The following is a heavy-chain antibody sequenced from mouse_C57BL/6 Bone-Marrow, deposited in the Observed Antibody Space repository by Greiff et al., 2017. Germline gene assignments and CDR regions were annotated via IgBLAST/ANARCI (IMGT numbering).Heavy chain of an antibody. Sequence: VQLQQPGAELVKPGASVKMSCKASGYTFTSYCITWVKQRPGPGLEWIGDIYPGSGSTNYNEKFKSKATLTVDTSSSTAYMQLSSLTSEDSAVYYCARGGYSSWFAYWGQGTLVTVSA. CDR2: IYPGSGST. D-gene: IGHD2-12*01. CDR3: ARGGYSSWFAY. V-gene: IGHV1-55*01. J-gene: IGHJ3*01. CDR1: GYTFTSYC.